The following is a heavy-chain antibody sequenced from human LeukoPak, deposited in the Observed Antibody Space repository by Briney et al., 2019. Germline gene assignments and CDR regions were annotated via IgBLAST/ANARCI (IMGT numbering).Heavy chain of an antibody. CDR1: GFTFSRYW. D-gene: IGHD2-8*02. CDR3: ARGWSKFDY. Sequence: GGSLRLFCAASGFTFSRYWMSWVRQAPGKGLEWVANIKQDGSEKYYVDSVKGRFTISRDNAKNSLYLQMNSRRAEDTAVYYCARGWSKFDYWGQGTLVTVSS. V-gene: IGHV3-7*04. CDR2: IKQDGSEK. J-gene: IGHJ4*02.